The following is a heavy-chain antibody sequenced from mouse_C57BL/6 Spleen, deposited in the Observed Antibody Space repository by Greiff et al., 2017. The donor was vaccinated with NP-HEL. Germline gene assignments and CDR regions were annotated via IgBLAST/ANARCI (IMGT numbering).Heavy chain of an antibody. CDR1: GYTFTDYY. D-gene: IGHD1-1*01. J-gene: IGHJ3*01. Sequence: EVQLQQSGPELVKPGASVKISCKASGYTFTDYYMNWVKQSHGKSLEWIGDINPNNGGTSYNQKFKGKATLTVDKSASTAYMELRSLTSEDSAVYYCVRTGTVAWFAYWGQGTLVTVSA. V-gene: IGHV1-26*01. CDR2: INPNNGGT. CDR3: VRTGTVAWFAY.